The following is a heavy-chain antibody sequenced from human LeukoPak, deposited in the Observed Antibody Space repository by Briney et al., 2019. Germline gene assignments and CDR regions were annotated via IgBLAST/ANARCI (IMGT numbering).Heavy chain of an antibody. V-gene: IGHV3-66*01. CDR3: ARVLRYCSGGNCYSGGLGYMDV. CDR1: GLTVSRNY. D-gene: IGHD2-15*01. J-gene: IGHJ6*03. Sequence: GGSLRLSCAASGLTVSRNYMNWVRQAPGMGLEWVAVIYSGGSTYYADSVKDRFTISRDNSKNTLYLQMNSLRVEDTAVYYCARVLRYCSGGNCYSGGLGYMDVWGKGTTVTISS. CDR2: IYSGGST.